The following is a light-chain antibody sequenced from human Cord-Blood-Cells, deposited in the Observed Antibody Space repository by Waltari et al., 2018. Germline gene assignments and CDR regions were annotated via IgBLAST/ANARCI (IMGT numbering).Light chain of an antibody. CDR1: SSAVGGYNY. CDR2: EVS. V-gene: IGLV2-8*01. J-gene: IGLJ3*02. Sequence: QSALTQPPSASGSPGQSVTISCTGTSSAVGGYNYFSWYQQHPGKAPKLMIYEVSKRPSGVPDRFPGSKSGNTASLTVSGLQAEDEADYYCSSYAGSNNWVFGGGTKLTVL. CDR3: SSYAGSNNWV.